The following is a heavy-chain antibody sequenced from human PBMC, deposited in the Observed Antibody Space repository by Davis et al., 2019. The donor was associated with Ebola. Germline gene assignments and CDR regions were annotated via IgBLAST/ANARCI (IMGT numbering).Heavy chain of an antibody. D-gene: IGHD3-22*01. CDR3: ARDRYSDGSGYFFEQSH. CDR1: GYIFSSYD. CDR2: MSPNSGDT. J-gene: IGHJ4*02. V-gene: IGHV1-8*01. Sequence: ASVKVSCKASGYIFSSYDIHWVRQATGQGLEWMGWMSPNSGDTAYAQKFQGRLTVTRNTSISTTYMELSSLRSEDTAVYYCARDRYSDGSGYFFEQSHWGQGTLVTVSS.